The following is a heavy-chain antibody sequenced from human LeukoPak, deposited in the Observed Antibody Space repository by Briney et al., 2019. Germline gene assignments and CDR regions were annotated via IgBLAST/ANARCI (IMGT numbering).Heavy chain of an antibody. CDR2: IYDSGST. CDR3: ARQSISGSSLSYFDY. D-gene: IGHD3-22*01. V-gene: IGHV4-59*01. J-gene: IGHJ4*02. Sequence: SETLSLTCTVAGGSISSYYWSWIRQPPGKGLEWTGNIYDSGSTNYNPSLKSRVTISVDTSKNQCSLKLSSVTAADTAVYYCARQSISGSSLSYFDYWGQGTLVNVSS. CDR1: GGSISSYY.